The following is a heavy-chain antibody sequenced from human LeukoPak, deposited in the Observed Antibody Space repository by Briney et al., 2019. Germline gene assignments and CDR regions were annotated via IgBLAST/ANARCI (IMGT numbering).Heavy chain of an antibody. V-gene: IGHV4-30-2*01. CDR1: GGSISSGGYS. D-gene: IGHD2-15*01. CDR3: ARQYCSGGSCYSYLDY. Sequence: SETLSHTCAVSGGSISSGGYSWSWIRQPPGKGLEWIGYIYHSGSTYYNPSLKSRVTISVDRSKKQFSLKLSSVTAADTAVYYCARQYCSGGSCYSYLDYWGQGTLVTVSS. CDR2: IYHSGST. J-gene: IGHJ4*02.